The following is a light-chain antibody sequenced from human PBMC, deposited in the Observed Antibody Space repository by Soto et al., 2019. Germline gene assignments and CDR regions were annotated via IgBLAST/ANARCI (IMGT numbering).Light chain of an antibody. CDR2: EVV. CDR1: KSDIGVYDF. J-gene: IGLJ1*01. V-gene: IGLV2-8*01. Sequence: QSVLTQPPSASGSPGQSVTISCTGTKSDIGVYDFVSWYQHHPGKAPRLIIYEVVQRPSGVSNRFSASKSANTASLTISGLQAEDEADYYCCSYSSAINYVVGTGTKVTVL. CDR3: CSYSSAINYV.